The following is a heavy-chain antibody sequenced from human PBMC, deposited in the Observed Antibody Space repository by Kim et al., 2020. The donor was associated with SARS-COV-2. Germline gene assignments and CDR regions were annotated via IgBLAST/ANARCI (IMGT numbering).Heavy chain of an antibody. CDR3: ALIAAAGTNAFDI. D-gene: IGHD6-13*01. Sequence: YAQGFQGRSVISLDTSVSTAYLQISSRKAEDTAVYYCALIAAAGTNAFDIWGQGTMVTVSS. J-gene: IGHJ3*02. V-gene: IGHV7-4-1*02.